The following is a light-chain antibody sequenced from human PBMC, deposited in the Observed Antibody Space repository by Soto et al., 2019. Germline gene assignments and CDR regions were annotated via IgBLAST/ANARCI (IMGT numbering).Light chain of an antibody. CDR2: AAS. CDR3: QNYNSVPPTLT. CDR1: QGISNY. V-gene: IGKV1-27*01. J-gene: IGKJ3*01. Sequence: DIQMTQSPSSLSASVGDRVTITCRASQGISNYLAWYQQKPGQVPKLLIYAASSLQSGVPSRFSGSGSGTDFTLTISSLQPEDVATYYCQNYNSVPPTLTFGPGTKVDFK.